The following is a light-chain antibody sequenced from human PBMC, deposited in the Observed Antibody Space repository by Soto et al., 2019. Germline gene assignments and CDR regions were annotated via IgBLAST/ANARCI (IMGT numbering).Light chain of an antibody. Sequence: EMVLTQSPDTLSLSAGERATLSCSASQSVTTTYLAWYNQKPGQAPRLLIYGASSRAAGIPDRFSGSGSGTDFTLTISRLEPEDFTVYYCQQYNKWPLTFGQGTKVDNK. CDR1: QSVTTTY. V-gene: IGKV3-20*01. CDR3: QQYNKWPLT. CDR2: GAS. J-gene: IGKJ1*01.